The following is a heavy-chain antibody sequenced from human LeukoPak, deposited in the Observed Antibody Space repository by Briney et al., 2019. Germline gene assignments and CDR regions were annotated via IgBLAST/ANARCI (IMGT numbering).Heavy chain of an antibody. J-gene: IGHJ5*02. V-gene: IGHV1-2*02. CDR3: AIALWRIRGFDP. D-gene: IGHD3-10*01. Sequence: EASVKVSCKASGYTFTGYYMHWVRQAPGQGLEWMGWINPNSGGTNYAQKFQGRVTMTRDTSISTAYMELSRLRSDDTAVYYCAIALWRIRGFDPWGQGTLVTVSS. CDR2: INPNSGGT. CDR1: GYTFTGYY.